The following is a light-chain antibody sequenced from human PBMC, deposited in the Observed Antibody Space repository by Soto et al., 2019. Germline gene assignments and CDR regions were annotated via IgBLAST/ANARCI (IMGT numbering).Light chain of an antibody. J-gene: IGKJ1*01. Sequence: EIVMTQSPATLSRSPAERATLSCRASQSVGSNLAWYQQKPGQAPRPLIYGASTRATGIPARFSCSGSGTEFTLTISSLQSEDFAIYFCQQYNNWPPDRTFGQGTKVEIK. CDR2: GAS. CDR3: QQYNNWPPDRT. V-gene: IGKV3-15*01. CDR1: QSVGSN.